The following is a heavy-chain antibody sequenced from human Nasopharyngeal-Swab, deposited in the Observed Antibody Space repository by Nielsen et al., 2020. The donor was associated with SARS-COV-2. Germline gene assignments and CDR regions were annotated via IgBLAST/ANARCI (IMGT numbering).Heavy chain of an antibody. CDR1: GFTFGDYA. CDR2: IRSKAYGGKT. J-gene: IGHJ2*01. Sequence: GSLRLSCTASGFTFGDYAISWFRQAPGKGLEWVGFIRSKAYGGKTEYAASVKGRFTISRDDFKSIAYLQMNSLKTEDTAVYYCTRVSGHWYFDLWGRGTLVTVSS. CDR3: TRVSGHWYFDL. V-gene: IGHV3-49*03.